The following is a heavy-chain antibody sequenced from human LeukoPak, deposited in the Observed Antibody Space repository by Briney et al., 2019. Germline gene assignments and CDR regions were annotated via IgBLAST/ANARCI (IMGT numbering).Heavy chain of an antibody. D-gene: IGHD5-24*01. J-gene: IGHJ4*02. CDR2: IYYSGST. Sequence: SETLSLTCTVSGDSISSSSYYWGWIRQPPGKGLERIGSIYYSGSTYYNPSLKSRVTISVDTSKNQFSLKLSSVTAADTAVYYCARPGGDGYNEYYFDYWGQGTLVTVSS. CDR3: ARPGGDGYNEYYFDY. V-gene: IGHV4-39*01. CDR1: GDSISSSSYY.